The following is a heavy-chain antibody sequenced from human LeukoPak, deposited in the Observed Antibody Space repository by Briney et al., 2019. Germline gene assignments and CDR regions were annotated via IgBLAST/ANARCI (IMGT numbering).Heavy chain of an antibody. J-gene: IGHJ4*02. CDR1: GGSISSGDYY. CDR2: IYYSGST. D-gene: IGHD3-10*01. V-gene: IGHV4-30-4*01. CDR3: ARDAAFGPMDY. Sequence: SQTLSLTCTVSGGSISSGDYYWSWIRQPPGKGLEWIGYIYYSGSTYYNSSLESRVTISVDTSKNLFFLKLSSVTAADTAVYYCARDAAFGPMDYWGQGTLVTVSS.